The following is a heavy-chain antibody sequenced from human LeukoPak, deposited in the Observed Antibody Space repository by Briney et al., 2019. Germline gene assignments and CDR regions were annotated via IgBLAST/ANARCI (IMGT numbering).Heavy chain of an antibody. CDR1: GFTFDDYA. Sequence: GRSLRLSCAASGFTFDDYAMHWVRQAPGKGLEWVSGISWNSGSIGYADSVKGRFTISRDNAKNSLYLQMNSLRAEDMALYYCAKGGPHYYYYMDVWGKGTTVTVSS. CDR3: AKGGPHYYYYMDV. J-gene: IGHJ6*03. CDR2: ISWNSGSI. D-gene: IGHD3/OR15-3a*01. V-gene: IGHV3-9*03.